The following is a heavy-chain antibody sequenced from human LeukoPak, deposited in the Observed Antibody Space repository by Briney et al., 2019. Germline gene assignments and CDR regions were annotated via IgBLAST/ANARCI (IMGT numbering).Heavy chain of an antibody. Sequence: SETLSLTCAVSGYSISSGYYWGWIRQPPGKGLEWIGTIYHSGSTYYNPSLKSRVAISVDTSKNQFSLKLSSVTAADTAVYYCARVSPSTYYYDSSGYDYWGQGTLVTVSS. CDR1: GYSISSGYY. CDR3: ARVSPSTYYYDSSGYDY. D-gene: IGHD3-22*01. J-gene: IGHJ4*02. V-gene: IGHV4-38-2*01. CDR2: IYHSGST.